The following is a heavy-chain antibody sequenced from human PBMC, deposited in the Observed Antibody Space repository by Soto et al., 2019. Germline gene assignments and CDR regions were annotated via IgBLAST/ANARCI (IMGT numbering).Heavy chain of an antibody. V-gene: IGHV1-8*01. CDR3: AKDRYYLRRAADATTY. Sequence: ASVKVSCKASGYTFTSYDINWVRQATGQGLEWMGWMNPNSGNTGYAQKFQGRVTMTRNTSISTAYMELSSLRSEDTAVYYCAKDRYYLRRAADATTYWGQGTMVTVSS. J-gene: IGHJ4*01. CDR1: GYTFTSYD. D-gene: IGHD6-13*01. CDR2: MNPNSGNT.